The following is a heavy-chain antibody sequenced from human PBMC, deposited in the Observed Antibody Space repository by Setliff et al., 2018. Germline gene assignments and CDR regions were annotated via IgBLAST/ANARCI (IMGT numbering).Heavy chain of an antibody. V-gene: IGHV1-69*13. CDR3: ARVPQEAFYYYDRGNHFDS. J-gene: IGHJ4*02. Sequence: SVKVSCKASGGTFSSYAIDWVRQAPGQGLEWMGGIIPMFGTTNYAQRFRGRVTITADESTTTAYLELSSLRSEDTAVYYCARVPQEAFYYYDRGNHFDSWGQGTLVTVSS. CDR2: IIPMFGTT. D-gene: IGHD3-22*01. CDR1: GGTFSSYA.